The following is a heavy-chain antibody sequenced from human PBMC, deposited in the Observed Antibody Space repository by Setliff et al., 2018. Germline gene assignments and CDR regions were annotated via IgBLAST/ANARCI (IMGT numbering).Heavy chain of an antibody. D-gene: IGHD2-15*01. CDR2: ILDDGVKK. J-gene: IGHJ4*02. CDR1: GFTFSTYR. CDR3: ARTCSGSGCYAGLES. Sequence: GGSLRLSCAASGFTFSTYRMHRVRQAPGKGLEWVAVILDDGVKKYHADSVKGRFTISRDNSKNTLYLQMNSLRPEDTAVYYCARTCSGSGCYAGLESWGQGTPVTVSS. V-gene: IGHV3-30*03.